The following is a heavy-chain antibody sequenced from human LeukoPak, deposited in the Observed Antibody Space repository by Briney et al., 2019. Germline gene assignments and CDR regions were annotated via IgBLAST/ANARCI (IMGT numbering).Heavy chain of an antibody. CDR3: ARNVGTRFDY. V-gene: IGHV4-34*01. Sequence: SETLSLTCAVYGGSFSGYYWSLIRQPPGKGLEWIGEINHSGSTNYNPSLKSRVTISVDTSKNQFSLKLSSVTAADTAVYYCARNVGTRFDYWGQGTLVTVSS. J-gene: IGHJ4*02. CDR2: INHSGST. CDR1: GGSFSGYY.